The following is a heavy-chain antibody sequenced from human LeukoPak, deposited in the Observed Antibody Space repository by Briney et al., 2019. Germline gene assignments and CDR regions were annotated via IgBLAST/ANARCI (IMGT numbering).Heavy chain of an antibody. D-gene: IGHD2-2*01. Sequence: ASVKVSCKASGYTFTGYYMHWVRQAPGQGLEWMGWINPNSGGTNYAQKFQGRVTMTRDTSISTAYMELSRLRSDDTAVYYCARSFVVVPAANLDYYYGMDVWGQGTTVTVSS. J-gene: IGHJ6*02. CDR2: INPNSGGT. V-gene: IGHV1-2*02. CDR1: GYTFTGYY. CDR3: ARSFVVVPAANLDYYYGMDV.